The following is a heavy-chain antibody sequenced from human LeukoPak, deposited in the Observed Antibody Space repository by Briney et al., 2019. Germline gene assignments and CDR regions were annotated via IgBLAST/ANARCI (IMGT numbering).Heavy chain of an antibody. J-gene: IGHJ3*02. V-gene: IGHV3-23*01. CDR3: AKDPSAAGRKGAFDI. CDR1: GFTFSSYA. Sequence: PGGSLRLSCAASGFTFSSYAMSWVRRAPGKGLEWVSAISGSGGSTYYADSVKGRFTISRDNSKNTLYLRMNSLRAEDTAVYYCAKDPSAAGRKGAFDIWGQGTMVTVSS. CDR2: ISGSGGST. D-gene: IGHD6-13*01.